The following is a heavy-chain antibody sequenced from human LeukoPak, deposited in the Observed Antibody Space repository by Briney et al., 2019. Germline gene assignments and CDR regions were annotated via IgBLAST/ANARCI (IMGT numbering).Heavy chain of an antibody. CDR3: ARARGAGPGGHFDY. Sequence: GGSLRLSCAASGFSFSDNYMSWIRQAPGKAWGWVSYISNSGSYTNYPDSVKGRFTISRDNAKNSLYLQMNSLRDEDTAVYYCARARGAGPGGHFDYWGQGTLVTVSS. V-gene: IGHV3-11*05. CDR2: ISNSGSYT. CDR1: GFSFSDNY. D-gene: IGHD6-19*01. J-gene: IGHJ4*02.